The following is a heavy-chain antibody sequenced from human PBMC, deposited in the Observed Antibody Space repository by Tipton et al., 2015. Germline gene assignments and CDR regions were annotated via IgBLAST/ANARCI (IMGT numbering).Heavy chain of an antibody. CDR3: AKEFHNSGCVSFDF. V-gene: IGHV3-53*01. CDR2: IYSGGST. CDR1: GFTVSSKY. D-gene: IGHD5-12*01. J-gene: IGHJ4*02. Sequence: QLVQSGGGLIQPGGSLRLSCAASGFTVSSKYMSWVRQAPGKGLEWVSIIYSGGSTYYPDSVKGRFTISRDNSKKTLYLQMNSLRVEDTAVYYCAKEFHNSGCVSFDFWGQGTLVTVSS.